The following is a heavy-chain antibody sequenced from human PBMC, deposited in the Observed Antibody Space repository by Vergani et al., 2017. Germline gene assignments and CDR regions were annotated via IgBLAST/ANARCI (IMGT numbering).Heavy chain of an antibody. CDR1: GFTFSSYW. J-gene: IGHJ3*02. CDR2: IKQDGSEK. D-gene: IGHD1-1*01. CDR3: AKDIDNWNDAGWAFDI. Sequence: EVQLVESGGGLVQPGGSLRLSCAASGFTFSSYWMSWVRQAPGKGLEWVANIKQDGSEKYYVDSVKGRFTISRDNAKNSLYLQMNSLRAEDTALYYCAKDIDNWNDAGWAFDIWGQGTMVTVSS. V-gene: IGHV3-7*03.